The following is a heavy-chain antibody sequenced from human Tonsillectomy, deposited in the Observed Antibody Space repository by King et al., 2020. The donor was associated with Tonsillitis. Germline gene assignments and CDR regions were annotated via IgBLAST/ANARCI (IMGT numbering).Heavy chain of an antibody. CDR3: ATDRVMVRGTEDYYYYGMDV. CDR1: GYTFTVYG. CDR2: ISAYNGYT. J-gene: IGHJ6*02. Sequence: QLVQSGAEVKKPGASVQVSCKASGYTFTVYGFSWVRQAPGQGLEWMGWISAYNGYTNYAQRLQDRVTLTTDTSTSTVYMELRSLRSDDSAVYYCATDRVMVRGTEDYYYYGMDVWGQGTTVTVSS. V-gene: IGHV1-18*01. D-gene: IGHD3-10*01.